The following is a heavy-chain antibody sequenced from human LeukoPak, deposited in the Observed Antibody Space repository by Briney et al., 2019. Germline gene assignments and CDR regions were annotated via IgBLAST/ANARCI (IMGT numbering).Heavy chain of an antibody. D-gene: IGHD3-22*01. CDR2: ISSSSSSI. J-gene: IGHJ4*02. V-gene: IGHV3-21*01. CDR3: ARASKYYYDSGGYPLDY. Sequence: GSLGLSCAASRFTFSSYSMIWVRQAPGKGLEWVSSISSSSSSIYYADSVKGRFTISRDNAKNSLYLQMNSLRAEDTAVYYCARASKYYYDSGGYPLDYWGQGTLVSDSS. CDR1: RFTFSSYS.